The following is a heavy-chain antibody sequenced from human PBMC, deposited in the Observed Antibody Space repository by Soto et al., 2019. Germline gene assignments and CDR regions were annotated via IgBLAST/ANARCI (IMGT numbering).Heavy chain of an antibody. V-gene: IGHV1-2*02. J-gene: IGHJ4*02. CDR2: IGPHSGGT. D-gene: IGHD1-7*01. CDR3: GRGRSGELVVFY. Sequence: QVQLLQSGAEVKKSGASVKVSCKASGYTFTGYYIHWVRQAPGQRPEWVGEIGPHSGGTKYAQKFQGRVTMTRDTSISTVYMELSNLSPDDTAVYYCGRGRSGELVVFYWGQGTLVTVYS. CDR1: GYTFTGYY.